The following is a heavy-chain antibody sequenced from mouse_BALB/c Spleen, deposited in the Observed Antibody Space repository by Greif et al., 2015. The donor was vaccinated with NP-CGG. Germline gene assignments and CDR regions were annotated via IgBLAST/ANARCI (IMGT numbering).Heavy chain of an antibody. J-gene: IGHJ2*01. CDR2: ISSGGGST. Sequence: EVQLQQSGGGLVKPGGSLKLSCAASGFAFSSYDMSWVRQTPEKRLEWVAYISSGGGSTYYPDTVKGRFTISRDNAKNTLYLQMSSLKSEDTAMYYCARQRGNYDYCDDWGQGTTLTVSS. CDR3: ARQRGNYDYCDD. CDR1: GFAFSSYD. V-gene: IGHV5-12-1*01. D-gene: IGHD2-1*01.